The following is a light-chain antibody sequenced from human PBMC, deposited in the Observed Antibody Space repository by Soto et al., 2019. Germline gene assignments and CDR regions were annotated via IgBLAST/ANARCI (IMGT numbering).Light chain of an antibody. CDR3: SSYTTTRSYV. J-gene: IGLJ1*01. CDR2: DVS. CDR1: SRVVGGYNY. V-gene: IGLV2-14*01. Sequence: SQPAPLSWSSRQSNPLSFSGNSRVVGGYNYVSWYQQHPGGVPKLMIYDVSNRPSGISDRFSASKSGNTASLTISRLQAEDEADYYCSSYTTTRSYVFGTGIKVTVL.